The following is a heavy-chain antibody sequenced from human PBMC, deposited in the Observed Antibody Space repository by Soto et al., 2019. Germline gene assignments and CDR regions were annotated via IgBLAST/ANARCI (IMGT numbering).Heavy chain of an antibody. CDR3: YGSRAN. D-gene: IGHD3-22*01. CDR1: GGSISSYY. Sequence: QVQLQESGPGLVKPSETLSLTCTVSGGSISSYYWSWIRQPPGKGLEWIGHIYDSGTANYNPSLKSRVTISVDTSKNPFSLNLSSATAADTAMYYCYGSRANWGQGTLVTVSS. CDR2: IYDSGTA. V-gene: IGHV4-59*01. J-gene: IGHJ4*02.